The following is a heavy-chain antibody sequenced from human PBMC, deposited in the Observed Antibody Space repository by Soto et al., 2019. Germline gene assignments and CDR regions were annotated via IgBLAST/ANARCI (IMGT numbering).Heavy chain of an antibody. CDR2: IYYSGST. J-gene: IGHJ4*02. CDR1: GGSISSGDYY. V-gene: IGHV4-30-4*01. Sequence: QVQLQESGPGLVKPSQTLSLTCTVSGGSISSGDYYWSWIRQPPGKGLEWIGYIYYSGSTYYNPSLKSRVTISVDTSKNQFSLKLSSVTAADTAVYYCARANPEYSSSSVRSSDFDYWGQGTLVTVSS. D-gene: IGHD6-6*01. CDR3: ARANPEYSSSSVRSSDFDY.